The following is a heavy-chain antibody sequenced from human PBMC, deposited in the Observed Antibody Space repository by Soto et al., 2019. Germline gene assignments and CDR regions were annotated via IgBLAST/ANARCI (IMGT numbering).Heavy chain of an antibody. CDR1: GFTFSSYA. V-gene: IGHV3-23*01. J-gene: IGHJ4*02. CDR2: ISGSGGST. Sequence: EVQLLESGGGLVQPGGSLRLSCAASGFTFSSYAMSWVRQAPGKGLEWVSAISGSGGSTYYADSVKGRFTISRDNSKNTLYLQMNSLRAEDTAVYYCAKDEGDYGDYVDDFTYWGQGTLVTVSS. CDR3: AKDEGDYGDYVDDFTY. D-gene: IGHD4-17*01.